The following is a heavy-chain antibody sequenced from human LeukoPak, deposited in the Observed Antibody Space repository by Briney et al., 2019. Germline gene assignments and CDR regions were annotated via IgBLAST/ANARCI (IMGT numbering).Heavy chain of an antibody. D-gene: IGHD5-12*01. J-gene: IGHJ3*02. Sequence: GGSLRLSCAASGFTFSSYGMHWVRQAPGKGLEWVAVISYDGSNKYYADSMKGRFTISRDNSKNTLYLQMNSLRAEDTAVYYCAKSGHDAFDIWGQGTMVTVSS. V-gene: IGHV3-30*18. CDR3: AKSGHDAFDI. CDR2: ISYDGSNK. CDR1: GFTFSSYG.